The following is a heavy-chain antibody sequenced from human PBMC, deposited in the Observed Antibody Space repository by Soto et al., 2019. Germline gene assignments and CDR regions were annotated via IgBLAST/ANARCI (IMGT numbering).Heavy chain of an antibody. Sequence: PGGSLRLSCAASGFTFSSYSMNWVRQAPGKGLEWVGRIKSKTDGGTTDYAAPVKGRFTISRDDSKNTLYLQMNSLKTEDTAVYYCTTDQVVIAGPLDYWGQGTLVTVSS. V-gene: IGHV3-15*07. J-gene: IGHJ4*02. CDR1: GFTFSSYS. D-gene: IGHD2-15*01. CDR2: IKSKTDGGTT. CDR3: TTDQVVIAGPLDY.